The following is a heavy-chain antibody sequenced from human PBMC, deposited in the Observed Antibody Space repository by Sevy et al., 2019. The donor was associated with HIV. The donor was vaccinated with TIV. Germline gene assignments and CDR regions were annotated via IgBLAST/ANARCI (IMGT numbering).Heavy chain of an antibody. D-gene: IGHD2-21*01. J-gene: IGHJ4*02. CDR2: ISQSGDTT. CDR3: ARDLPPSATVVPDFDY. Sequence: GESLKISCAASGFSFNSYEMNWVRQAPGKGLEWVSSISQSGDTTYYSDSVKGRFTISRDNANNSLYLQMSSLRAEDTAVYYCARDLPPSATVVPDFDYWGQGTLVTVSS. V-gene: IGHV3-48*03. CDR1: GFSFNSYE.